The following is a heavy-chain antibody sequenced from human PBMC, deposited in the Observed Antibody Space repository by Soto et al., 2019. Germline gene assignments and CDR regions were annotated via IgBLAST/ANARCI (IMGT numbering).Heavy chain of an antibody. D-gene: IGHD5-12*01. CDR1: GGTFSSYA. J-gene: IGHJ4*02. CDR3: ARGSEMATKNFDY. Sequence: ASVKVSCKASGGTFSSYAISWVRQAPGQGLGWMGGIIPIFGTANYAQKFQGRLTITADESTSTAYMELSSLRSEDTAVYYCARGSEMATKNFDYWGQGTLVTVSS. CDR2: IIPIFGTA. V-gene: IGHV1-69*13.